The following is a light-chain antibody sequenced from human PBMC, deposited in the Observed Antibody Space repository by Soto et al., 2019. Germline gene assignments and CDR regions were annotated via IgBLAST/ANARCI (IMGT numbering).Light chain of an antibody. CDR1: QSVSSY. J-gene: IGKJ4*01. Sequence: EIVLTQSPATLSLSPGERATLSCRASQSVSSYFAWYQQKPGQAPRLLIYVASNRATGLPARFSGCGSGTDFTLNISSLEPDDFAVYYCQQRSDWPSTFGGGTKVQIK. CDR2: VAS. CDR3: QQRSDWPST. V-gene: IGKV3-11*01.